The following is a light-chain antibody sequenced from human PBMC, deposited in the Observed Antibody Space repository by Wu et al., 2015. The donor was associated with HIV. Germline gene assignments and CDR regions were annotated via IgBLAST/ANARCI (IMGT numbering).Light chain of an antibody. CDR2: AAS. CDR3: QKYNTAPWT. Sequence: DIQMTQSPSSLSASVGDTVTITCRASQSINNYLAWYQQRPGKVPKLLIYAASTLQSGVPSRFSGSGSGTGFTLTITSLQPEDVATYYCQKYNTAPWTFGQGTKVEMK. J-gene: IGKJ1*01. V-gene: IGKV1-27*01. CDR1: QSINNY.